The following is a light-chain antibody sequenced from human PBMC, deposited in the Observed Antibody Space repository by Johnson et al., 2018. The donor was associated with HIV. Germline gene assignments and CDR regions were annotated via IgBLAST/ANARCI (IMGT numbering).Light chain of an antibody. V-gene: IGLV1-51*01. CDR3: GTWDSSLYAYV. CDR2: DNN. Sequence: QSVLTQPPSVSAAPGQKVTVSCSGSTSNIGNNYVSWYQQLPGTAPKLLIYDNNKRPSGIPDRFSGSKSGTSATLCITGLQTGDEADYYCGTWDSSLYAYVFGTGTKFTAL. CDR1: TSNIGNNY. J-gene: IGLJ1*01.